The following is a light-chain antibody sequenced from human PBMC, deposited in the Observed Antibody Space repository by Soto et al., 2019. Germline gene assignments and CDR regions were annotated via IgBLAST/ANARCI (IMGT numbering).Light chain of an antibody. CDR2: LTS. CDR3: QQSSTTPWT. J-gene: IGKJ1*01. Sequence: DIQMTQSPSSLSASVGDRITITCRASQSISTYLNWFQQKPGRAPKLLIYLTSTLESGVPSRFSGSGSGTDFNLTISSLQPEDFATYHCQQSSTTPWTFGQGTKVDVK. V-gene: IGKV1-39*01. CDR1: QSISTY.